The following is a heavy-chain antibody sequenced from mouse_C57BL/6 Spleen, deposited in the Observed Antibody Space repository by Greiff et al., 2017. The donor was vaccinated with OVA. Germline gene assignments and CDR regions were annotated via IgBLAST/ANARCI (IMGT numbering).Heavy chain of an antibody. CDR1: GYAFSSSW. CDR3: AREGGYYGNPYYFDY. D-gene: IGHD1-1*01. V-gene: IGHV1-82*01. CDR2: IYPGDGDT. Sequence: VKLMESGPELVKPGASVKISCKASGYAFSSSWMNWVKQRPGKGLEWIGRIYPGDGDTNYNGKFKGKATLTADKSSSTAYMQLSSLTSEDSAVYFCAREGGYYGNPYYFDYWGQGTTLTVSS. J-gene: IGHJ2*01.